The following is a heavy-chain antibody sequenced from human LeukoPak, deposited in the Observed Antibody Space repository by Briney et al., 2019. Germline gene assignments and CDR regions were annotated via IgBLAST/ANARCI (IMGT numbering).Heavy chain of an antibody. J-gene: IGHJ4*02. D-gene: IGHD3-22*01. CDR2: INHSGST. V-gene: IGHV4-34*01. CDR3: ARLNSSGLH. Sequence: PSETLSLTCAVYGGSFSGYYWSWIRQPPGKGLEWIGEINHSGSTNYNPSLKSRVTISVDTSKNQFSLKLSSVTAADTAVYYCARLNSSGLHWGQGTLVTVSS. CDR1: GGSFSGYY.